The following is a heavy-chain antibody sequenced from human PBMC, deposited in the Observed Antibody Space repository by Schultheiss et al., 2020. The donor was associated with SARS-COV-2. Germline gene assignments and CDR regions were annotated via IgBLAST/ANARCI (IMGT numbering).Heavy chain of an antibody. Sequence: ASVKVSCKASGYTFTSYDFNWVRQATGQGLEWMGWMNPNSGDTNYAQKFQGRVTMTRDTSISTAYMELSRLRSDDTAVYYCARDLITMVRGVHGIDYWGQGTLVTVSS. CDR3: ARDLITMVRGVHGIDY. CDR1: GYTFTSYD. D-gene: IGHD3-10*01. V-gene: IGHV1-2*02. J-gene: IGHJ4*02. CDR2: MNPNSGDT.